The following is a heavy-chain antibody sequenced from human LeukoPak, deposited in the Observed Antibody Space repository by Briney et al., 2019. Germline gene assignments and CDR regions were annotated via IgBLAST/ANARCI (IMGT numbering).Heavy chain of an antibody. CDR3: ARDQTAGYSDY. J-gene: IGHJ4*02. V-gene: IGHV3-30*03. D-gene: IGHD3-22*01. CDR2: ISRDGTNK. CDR1: GFTFRNYD. Sequence: PGGSLRLSCEASGFTFRNYDMHWVRQAPGKGLEWAAVISRDGTNKYYADSVKGRFTISRDNSKNTVYLQMNSQSAEDTAVYYCARDQTAGYSDYWGQGTLVTVSS.